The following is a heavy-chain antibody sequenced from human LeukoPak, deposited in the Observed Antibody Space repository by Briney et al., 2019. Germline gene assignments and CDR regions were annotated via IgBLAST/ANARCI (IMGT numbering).Heavy chain of an antibody. V-gene: IGHV3-21*01. Sequence: GRSLRLSCAASGFTFSSYTMNWVRQAPGKGLEWVSSITGGSTYIYYADSLKGRFTISRDNAENSLYLQMNSLRAEDTAVYYCARVIGQYSSSWPFDYWGQGTLVTVSS. CDR1: GFTFSSYT. CDR2: ITGGSTYI. CDR3: ARVIGQYSSSWPFDY. D-gene: IGHD6-13*01. J-gene: IGHJ4*02.